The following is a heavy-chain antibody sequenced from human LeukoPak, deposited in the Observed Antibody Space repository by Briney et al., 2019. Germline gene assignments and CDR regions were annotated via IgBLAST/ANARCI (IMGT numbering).Heavy chain of an antibody. D-gene: IGHD5-18*01. Sequence: PGGSLRLSCKTSGFIFGDYTVYWFRQAPGKGLEWGGFIRGTTFGGTTEYAASVKGRFIISRDDSKSIAHLQMHSLKTEDTAVYYCTREPVREQLWPPPPLDYWGQGAQVTVSS. J-gene: IGHJ4*02. CDR3: TREPVREQLWPPPPLDY. V-gene: IGHV3-49*03. CDR1: GFIFGDYT. CDR2: IRGTTFGGTT.